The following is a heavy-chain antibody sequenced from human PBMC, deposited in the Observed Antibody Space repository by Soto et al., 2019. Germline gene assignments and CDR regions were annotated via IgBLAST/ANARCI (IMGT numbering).Heavy chain of an antibody. J-gene: IGHJ6*02. CDR1: GFTFSSYW. D-gene: IGHD6-25*01. Sequence: EVQLVESGGGLVQPGGSLRLSCVDSGFTFSSYWMSWVRQAPVKGLEWVGNIKQDGSEENYVDSVKGRFTISRDNAKNSMYLQMNRLGVEDTAVYYCARIAASGRGWDVWGQGTTVVVSS. CDR3: ARIAASGRGWDV. V-gene: IGHV3-7*01. CDR2: IKQDGSEE.